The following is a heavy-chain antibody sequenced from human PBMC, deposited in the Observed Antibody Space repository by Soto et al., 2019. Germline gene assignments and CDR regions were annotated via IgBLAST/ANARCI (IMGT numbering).Heavy chain of an antibody. CDR1: GFTFSSYS. D-gene: IGHD2-2*01. Sequence: GGSLRLSCAASGFTFSSYSMNWVRQAPGKGLEWVSSISSSSSYIYYADSVKGRFTISRDNAKNSLYLQMNSLRAEDTAVYYCARGPNCSSTSCYGEGWFDPWGQGTLVTVSS. V-gene: IGHV3-21*01. CDR3: ARGPNCSSTSCYGEGWFDP. CDR2: ISSSSSYI. J-gene: IGHJ5*02.